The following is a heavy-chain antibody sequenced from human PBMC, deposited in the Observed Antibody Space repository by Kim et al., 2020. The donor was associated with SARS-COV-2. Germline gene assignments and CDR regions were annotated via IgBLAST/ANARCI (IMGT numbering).Heavy chain of an antibody. CDR2: IIPIFGTA. J-gene: IGHJ3*02. CDR3: ARRSDDILTGPSAFDI. CDR1: GGTFSSYA. V-gene: IGHV1-69*13. Sequence: SVKVSCKASGGTFSSYAISWVRQAPGQGLEWMGGIIPIFGTANYAQKFQGRVTITADESTSTAYMELSSLRSEDTAVYYCARRSDDILTGPSAFDIWGQGTMVTVSS. D-gene: IGHD3-9*01.